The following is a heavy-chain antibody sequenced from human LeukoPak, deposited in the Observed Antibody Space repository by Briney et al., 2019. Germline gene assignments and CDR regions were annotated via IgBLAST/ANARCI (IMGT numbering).Heavy chain of an antibody. CDR1: GYTFTSYD. CDR2: MNPNSGNT. V-gene: IGHV1-8*01. CDR3: ASGVTYDFWSGYYTGIRWFDP. D-gene: IGHD3-3*01. J-gene: IGHJ5*02. Sequence: GASVKVSCKASGYTFTSYDINWVRQATGQGLEWMGWMNPNSGNTGYAQKFQGRVTMTRNTSISTAYMELSSPRSEDTAVYYCASGVTYDFWSGYYTGIRWFDPWGQGTLVTVSS.